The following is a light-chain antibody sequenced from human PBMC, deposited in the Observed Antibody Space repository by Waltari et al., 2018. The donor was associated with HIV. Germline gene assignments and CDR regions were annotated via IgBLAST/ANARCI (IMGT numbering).Light chain of an antibody. V-gene: IGLV1-40*01. CDR3: QSYDNSLSNVV. CDR2: DNR. Sequence: QSVLTQPPSVSGAPGQRVTISCTGSNSNIGAGYDAHWYQQLPGSAPKLLMFDNRKRPSGVPERFSGSKSGTSASLVITGLQAADEAVYYCQSYDNSLSNVVFGGGTKLIVL. J-gene: IGLJ2*01. CDR1: NSNIGAGYD.